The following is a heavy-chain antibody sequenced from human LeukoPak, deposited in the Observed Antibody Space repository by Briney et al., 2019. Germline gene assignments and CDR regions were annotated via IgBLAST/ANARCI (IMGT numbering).Heavy chain of an antibody. Sequence: PGGSLRLSCAAYGFTFSSHAMSWVRQAPGKGLEWVSAISGSGGSTYYADSVKGRFTISRDNSKNTLYLQMNSLRAEDTAVYYCATTPYYYGSGIAYWGQGTLVTVSS. CDR1: GFTFSSHA. CDR3: ATTPYYYGSGIAY. CDR2: ISGSGGST. V-gene: IGHV3-23*01. J-gene: IGHJ4*02. D-gene: IGHD3-10*01.